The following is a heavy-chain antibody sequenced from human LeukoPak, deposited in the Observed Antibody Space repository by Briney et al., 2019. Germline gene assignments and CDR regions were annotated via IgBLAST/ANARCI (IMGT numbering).Heavy chain of an antibody. Sequence: PSETLSLTCTVSGGSISNYFGSWIRQPPGKGLEWIGFITYSGSTDHNPSLKSRVTISVDASKNQFSLKLTSVPAADTAVYYCVRHTTSGWYQVVYWGQGTLVTVSS. CDR3: VRHTTSGWYQVVY. J-gene: IGHJ4*02. D-gene: IGHD6-19*01. CDR2: ITYSGST. CDR1: GGSISNYF. V-gene: IGHV4-59*01.